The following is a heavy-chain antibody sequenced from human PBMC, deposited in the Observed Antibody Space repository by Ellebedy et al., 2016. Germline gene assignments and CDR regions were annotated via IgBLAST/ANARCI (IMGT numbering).Heavy chain of an antibody. J-gene: IGHJ5*02. CDR2: IYYSGST. V-gene: IGHV4-39*01. D-gene: IGHD1-26*01. CDR3: AYSGTFHGWFDP. CDR1: GGSISRSSYY. Sequence: SETLSLTCTVSGGSISRSSYYWGWIRQPPGKGLEWIGSIYYSGSTYYNPSIKSRVPISVNTSNSQFSLNLSSVTAADPAVYYCAYSGTFHGWFDPWGPGTLVTVSS.